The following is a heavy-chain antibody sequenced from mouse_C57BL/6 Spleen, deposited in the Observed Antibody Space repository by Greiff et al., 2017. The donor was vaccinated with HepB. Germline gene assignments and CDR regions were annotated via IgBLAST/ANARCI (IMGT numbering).Heavy chain of an antibody. V-gene: IGHV1-50*01. D-gene: IGHD2-10*02. CDR1: GYTFTSYW. CDR2: IDPSDSYT. J-gene: IGHJ2*01. CDR3: ASVWEGLDY. Sequence: QVQLQQPGAELVKPGASVKLSCKASGYTFTSYWMQWVKQRPGQGLEWIGEIDPSDSYTNYNQKFKGKATLTVDTSSSTAYMKLSSLTSEDTAVYYCASVWEGLDYWGQGTTLTVSS.